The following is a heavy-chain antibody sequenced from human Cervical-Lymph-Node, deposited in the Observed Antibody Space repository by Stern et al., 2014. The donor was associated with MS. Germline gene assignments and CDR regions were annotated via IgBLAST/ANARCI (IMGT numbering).Heavy chain of an antibody. J-gene: IGHJ3*01. V-gene: IGHV4-59*01. D-gene: IGHD5-18*01. CDR1: GVSLDKYF. Sequence: QVQLQESGPGLVRPSETLSLTCTVSGVSLDKYFWSWIRQSPGKELEWIGYVYYSGSNNYNPSLKSRVTLSADSSRSQVSLTLKSVTAADTAVYFCASSRQVWLPFDLWGQGTMVTVSS. CDR2: VYYSGSN. CDR3: ASSRQVWLPFDL.